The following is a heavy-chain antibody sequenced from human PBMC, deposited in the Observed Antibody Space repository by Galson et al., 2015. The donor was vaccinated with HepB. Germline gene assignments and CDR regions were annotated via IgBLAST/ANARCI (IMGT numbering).Heavy chain of an antibody. D-gene: IGHD6-19*01. CDR1: GFTFSSYW. V-gene: IGHV3-7*03. Sequence: SLRLSCAASGFTFSSYWMSWVRQAPGKGLEWVANIKQDGSEKYYVDSVKGRFTISRDNAKNSLYLQMDSLRAEDTAVYYCARVVRSGSWYFDLWGRGTLVTVSS. CDR3: ARVVRSGSWYFDL. CDR2: IKQDGSEK. J-gene: IGHJ2*01.